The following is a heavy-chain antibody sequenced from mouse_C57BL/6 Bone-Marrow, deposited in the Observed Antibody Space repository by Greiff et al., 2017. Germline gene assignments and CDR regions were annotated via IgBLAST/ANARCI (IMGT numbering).Heavy chain of an antibody. CDR1: GFTFSSYA. CDR3: VTTVVDYAMDY. CDR2: ISSGGDYI. J-gene: IGHJ4*01. D-gene: IGHD1-1*01. Sequence: DVKLQESGEGLVKPGGSLKLSCAASGFTFSSYAMSWVRQTPEKRLEWVAYISSGGDYIYYADTVKGRFTISRDNARNTLYLQMSSLKSEDTAMYYSVTTVVDYAMDYWGQGTSVTVSS. V-gene: IGHV5-9-1*02.